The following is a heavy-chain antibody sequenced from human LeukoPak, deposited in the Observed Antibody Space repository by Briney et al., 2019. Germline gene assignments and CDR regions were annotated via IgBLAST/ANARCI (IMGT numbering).Heavy chain of an antibody. V-gene: IGHV4-34*01. D-gene: IGHD6-19*01. Sequence: PSETLSLTCAVYGGSFSGYYWSWIRQPPGKGLEWIASIHYTGTTYYNPSLKSRVTIFVDTSDKQLSLKLRSVTAADTAAYYCATGGGIAVAHAWGQGIVVTVSS. CDR2: IHYTGTT. J-gene: IGHJ4*02. CDR3: ATGGGIAVAHA. CDR1: GGSFSGYY.